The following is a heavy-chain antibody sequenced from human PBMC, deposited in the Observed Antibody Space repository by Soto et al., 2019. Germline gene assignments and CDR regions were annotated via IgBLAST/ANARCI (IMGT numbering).Heavy chain of an antibody. Sequence: SETLSLTCTVSGGSISSYYWSWIRQPPGKGLEWIGYIYYSGSTNYNPSPKSRVTISVDTSKNQFSLKLNSMTAADTAVYYCARHNYGSGSTYFDYWGQGTLVTVSS. CDR3: ARHNYGSGSTYFDY. CDR2: IYYSGST. J-gene: IGHJ4*02. CDR1: GGSISSYY. D-gene: IGHD3-10*01. V-gene: IGHV4-59*08.